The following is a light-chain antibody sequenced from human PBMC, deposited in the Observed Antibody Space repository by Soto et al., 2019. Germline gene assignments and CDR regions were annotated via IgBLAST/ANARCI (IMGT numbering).Light chain of an antibody. CDR2: DAS. V-gene: IGKV3-11*01. CDR1: QSVSSY. CDR3: QQRSNWPPSLT. Sequence: ETVMTQSPATLSVSPGERATLSCRASQSVSSYLAWYQQKPGQAPRLLIYDASNRATGIPARFSGSGSGTDFTLTISSLEPEDFAVYYCQQRSNWPPSLTFGGGTKVDIK. J-gene: IGKJ4*01.